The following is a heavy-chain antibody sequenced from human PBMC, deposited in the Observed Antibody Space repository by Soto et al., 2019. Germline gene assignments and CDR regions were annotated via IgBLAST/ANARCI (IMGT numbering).Heavy chain of an antibody. CDR1: GDSISSSSYY. V-gene: IGHV4-39*01. CDR2: IYYSGSN. CDR3: ARQMTAISDY. Sequence: QLQLQESGPGLVKPSETLSLTCTVSGDSISSSSYYWGWIRQPPGKRLEWIWNIYYSGSNFYNPSLKRRVTISVDTSKNQFSLRLNSVTAADTAVYYCARQMTAISDYWGQGTLVTVSS. D-gene: IGHD2-21*02. J-gene: IGHJ4*02.